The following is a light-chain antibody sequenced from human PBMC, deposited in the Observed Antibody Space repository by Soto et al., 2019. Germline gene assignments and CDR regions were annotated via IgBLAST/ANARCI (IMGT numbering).Light chain of an antibody. CDR2: SNY. V-gene: IGLV1-44*01. CDR3: ASWDDILNGYV. Sequence: QSVLTQPPSASGTPGHSVSISCSGSSSNIESNTVTWYQHLPGTAPKLVIYSNYDRPSGVPDRFSGSTSGTSASLVIRGLQSEDEADYYCASWDDILNGYVFGGGTKITVL. CDR1: SSNIESNT. J-gene: IGLJ1*01.